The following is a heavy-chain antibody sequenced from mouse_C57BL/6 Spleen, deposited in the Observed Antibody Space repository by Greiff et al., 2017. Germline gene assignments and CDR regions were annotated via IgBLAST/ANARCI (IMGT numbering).Heavy chain of an antibody. CDR1: GYTFTGYW. V-gene: IGHV1-9*01. CDR2: ILPGSGST. J-gene: IGHJ2*01. CDR3: VKEGVYYGSSYEDY. D-gene: IGHD1-1*01. Sequence: VQLVESGAELMKPGASVKLSCKATGYTFTGYWIEWVKQRPGHGLEWIGEILPGSGSTNYNEKFKGKATFTADTSSNTAYMQLSSLTTEDSAIYYCVKEGVYYGSSYEDYWGQGTTLTVSS.